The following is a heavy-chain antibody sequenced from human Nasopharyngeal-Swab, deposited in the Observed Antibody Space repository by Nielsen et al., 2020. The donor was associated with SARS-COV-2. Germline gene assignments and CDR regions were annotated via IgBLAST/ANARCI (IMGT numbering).Heavy chain of an antibody. D-gene: IGHD1-26*01. CDR2: VYYSGST. CDR3: ARGYGSFPYCFDH. Sequence: ESLIISCPVSGGSVSTTTYFWGWIREPPGKGLEWIGTVYYSGSTDYNLSLKSRVTISVDTTRNQLSLKLNSMTATDTAVYYCARGYGSFPYCFDHWGQGTLVTVSS. CDR1: GGSVSTTTYF. J-gene: IGHJ4*02. V-gene: IGHV4-39*01.